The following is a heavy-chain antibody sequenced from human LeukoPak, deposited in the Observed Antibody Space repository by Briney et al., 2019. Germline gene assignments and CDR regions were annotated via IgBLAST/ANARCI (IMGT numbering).Heavy chain of an antibody. CDR1: GGSISSYY. D-gene: IGHD3-10*01. Sequence: SETLSFTCTVSGGSISSYYWSWIRQPPGKGLEWIGYIYYSGSSNYNPSLKSGITMSVDTSKNQFSLKLSSVTAADTAVYYCARHGGLVRGAYDAFDIWGQGTMVTVSS. V-gene: IGHV4-59*08. J-gene: IGHJ3*02. CDR3: ARHGGLVRGAYDAFDI. CDR2: IYYSGSS.